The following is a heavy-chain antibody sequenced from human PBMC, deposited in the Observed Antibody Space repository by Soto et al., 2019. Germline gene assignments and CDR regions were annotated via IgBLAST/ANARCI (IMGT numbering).Heavy chain of an antibody. V-gene: IGHV4-4*02. CDR1: GGYINNNFW. D-gene: IGHD3-3*01. CDR2: IYQTGSI. CDR3: VRGNDNYDFWNNWSLDP. Sequence: SETLSLTCAVSGGYINNNFWSWVRQPPGKGLEWIGEIYQTGSINYNPSLRSRVTISVDKSKNQLSLKVDSVTAADTAFYYCVRGNDNYDFWNNWSLDPWGQGTLVTVSS. J-gene: IGHJ5*02.